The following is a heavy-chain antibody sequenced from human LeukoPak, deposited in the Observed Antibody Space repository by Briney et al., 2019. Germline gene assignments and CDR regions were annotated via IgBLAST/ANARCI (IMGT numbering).Heavy chain of an antibody. CDR3: AKGRSSWYSTYFDY. CDR2: ISGSGGST. D-gene: IGHD6-13*01. Sequence: GGSLRLSCAASGFTFSSYAMSWVRHAPGKGLEWVSAISGSGGSTYYADSVKGRFTISRDNSKNTLYLQMNSLRAEDTAVYYCAKGRSSWYSTYFDYWGQGTLVTVSS. V-gene: IGHV3-23*01. J-gene: IGHJ4*02. CDR1: GFTFSSYA.